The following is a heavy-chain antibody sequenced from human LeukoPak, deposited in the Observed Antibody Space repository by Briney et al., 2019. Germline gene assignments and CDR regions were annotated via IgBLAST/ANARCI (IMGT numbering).Heavy chain of an antibody. V-gene: IGHV3-30-3*01. CDR3: ASPPVEMATIMEDY. Sequence: GGSLRLSCAASGFTFSSYAMHWVRQAPGKGLEWVAVISYDGSNKYYADSVEGRFTISRDNSKNTLYLQMNSLRAEDTAVYYCASPPVEMATIMEDYWGQGTLVTVSS. CDR1: GFTFSSYA. D-gene: IGHD5-24*01. CDR2: ISYDGSNK. J-gene: IGHJ4*02.